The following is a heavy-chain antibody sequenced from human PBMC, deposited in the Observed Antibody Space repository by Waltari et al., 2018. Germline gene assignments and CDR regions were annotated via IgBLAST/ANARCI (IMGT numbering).Heavy chain of an antibody. CDR2: IKPDGGDK. CDR3: TRGDF. CDR1: GFTFSNYW. D-gene: IGHD3-3*01. J-gene: IGHJ4*02. Sequence: EVHLVDSGGDLVQHGGSLRLSCAASGFTFSNYWMSWARQAPGKGLEWVGNIKPDGGDKYYADSGKGRFIISRDNTKNSLYLQMNSLRVEDTAVYYCTRGDFWGQGTLVTVSS. V-gene: IGHV3-7*01.